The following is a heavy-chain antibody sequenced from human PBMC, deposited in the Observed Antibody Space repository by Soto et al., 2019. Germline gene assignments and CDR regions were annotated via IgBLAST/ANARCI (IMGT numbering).Heavy chain of an antibody. CDR2: IIPIFGTS. J-gene: IGHJ6*02. CDR3: ARVHNYCSGGSCPNLYGMDV. Sequence: ASVKVSCKASGGTFSSYAINWVRQAPGQGLEWMGGIIPIFGTSNYAQKFQGRVTITADESTSTAYMELSSLRSEDTAVYYCARVHNYCSGGSCPNLYGMDVWGQGTTVTVSS. CDR1: GGTFSSYA. V-gene: IGHV1-69*13. D-gene: IGHD2-15*01.